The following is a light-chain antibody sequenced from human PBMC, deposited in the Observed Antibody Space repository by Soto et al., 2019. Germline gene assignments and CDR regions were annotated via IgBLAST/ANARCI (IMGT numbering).Light chain of an antibody. CDR3: QQYNNWPPEYT. CDR2: GAS. J-gene: IGKJ2*01. CDR1: QSVSGN. Sequence: EIGMTQSPATLSVSPGERATLSCMASQSVSGNLAWYQQKPGQAPRLLSYGASTRATGIPARFSGSGSGTEFTLTISSLQSGDFAVYYCQQYNNWPPEYTFGQGTKLEI. V-gene: IGKV3-15*01.